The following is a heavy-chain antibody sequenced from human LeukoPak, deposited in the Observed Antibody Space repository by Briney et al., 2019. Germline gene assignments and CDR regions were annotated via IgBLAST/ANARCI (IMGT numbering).Heavy chain of an antibody. V-gene: IGHV3-23*01. J-gene: IGHJ4*02. CDR2: ITGSGTST. CDR1: GFTFSNYA. D-gene: IGHD3-9*01. CDR3: VIWGDYDVLTGYYVPDY. Sequence: GGSLRLSCVASGFTFSNYAMSWVRQAPGKGLEWVSAITGSGTSTYYADSLKGRFTISRDNSKNTVFLQMNSLRHEDTAIYYRVIWGDYDVLTGYYVPDYWGQGTLVTVSS.